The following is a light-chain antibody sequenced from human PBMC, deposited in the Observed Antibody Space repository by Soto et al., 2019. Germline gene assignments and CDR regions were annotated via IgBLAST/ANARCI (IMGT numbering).Light chain of an antibody. CDR2: AAS. J-gene: IGKJ1*01. Sequence: DIQMTQSPSSLSASVGDRVTITCRASQSISSYLNWYQQKPGKAPKLLIYAASSLQSGVPSRFSCSGSGTDFTLTISSLQPEDFATYYCQQGYSTRWTFGQGTKVEIK. CDR1: QSISSY. CDR3: QQGYSTRWT. V-gene: IGKV1-39*01.